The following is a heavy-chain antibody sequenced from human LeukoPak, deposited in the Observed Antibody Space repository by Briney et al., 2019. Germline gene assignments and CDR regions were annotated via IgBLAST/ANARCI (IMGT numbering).Heavy chain of an antibody. V-gene: IGHV1-46*01. CDR2: INPSGGST. CDR3: ARGYRRSYYDSSGYYPPAATIDY. Sequence: ASVKVSCKASGYTFTSYYMHWVRQAPGQGLEWMGIINPSGGSTSYAQKFQGRVTMTRDTSTSTVYMELSSLRSEDTAVYYCARGYRRSYYDSSGYYPPAATIDYWGQGTLVTVSS. CDR1: GYTFTSYY. J-gene: IGHJ4*02. D-gene: IGHD3-22*01.